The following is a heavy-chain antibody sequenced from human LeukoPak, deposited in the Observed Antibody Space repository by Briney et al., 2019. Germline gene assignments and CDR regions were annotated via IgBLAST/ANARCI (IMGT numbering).Heavy chain of an antibody. CDR1: GYTFTGYY. J-gene: IGHJ4*02. CDR2: INPNSGGT. V-gene: IGHV1-2*02. Sequence: ASVKVSCKASGYTFTGYYMHWVRQAPGQGLEWMGWINPNSGGTNYAQKFQGRVTMTRDTSISTAYMELSRLRSDDTAVYYCARDYQYYYDSSGYPVDYWGQGTLVTVSS. D-gene: IGHD3-22*01. CDR3: ARDYQYYYDSSGYPVDY.